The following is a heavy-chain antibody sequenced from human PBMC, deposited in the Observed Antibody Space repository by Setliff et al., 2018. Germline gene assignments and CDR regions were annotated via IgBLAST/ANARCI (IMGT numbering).Heavy chain of an antibody. CDR1: GYSISSPHY. CDR2: IKHSGNT. CDR3: ARDGGDGYGVDAYAGGGFDV. Sequence: PSETLSLTCAVSGYSISSPHYWGWIRQPPGKGLEWIGSIKHSGNTYYNPSLKSRVTISVDTSNNQFSLKLTSVTAADTAVYYCARDGGDGYGVDAYAGGGFDVWGQGTVVTVSS. V-gene: IGHV4-38-2*02. D-gene: IGHD4-17*01. J-gene: IGHJ3*01.